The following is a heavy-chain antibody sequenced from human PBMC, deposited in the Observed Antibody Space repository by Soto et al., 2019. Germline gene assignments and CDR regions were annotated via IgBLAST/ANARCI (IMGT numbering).Heavy chain of an antibody. J-gene: IGHJ6*02. CDR3: ARGQRNTAMLLSQYYYYGMDV. CDR1: GGSFSGYY. V-gene: IGHV4-34*02. D-gene: IGHD5-18*01. Sequence: QVQLQQWGAGLLKPSETLSLTCAVYGGSFSGYYWSWIRQPPGKGLEWIGEINHSESTNYNASVKSRVTISVDTSKNQFSLKLNSVTAADTAVYYCARGQRNTAMLLSQYYYYGMDVWGQGTTVTVSS. CDR2: INHSEST.